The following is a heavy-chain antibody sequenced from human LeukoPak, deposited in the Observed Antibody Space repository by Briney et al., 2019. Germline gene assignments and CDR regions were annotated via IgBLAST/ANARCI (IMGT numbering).Heavy chain of an antibody. Sequence: PSETLSLTCAVYGGSFSGYYWSWIRQPPGKGLEWIGEINHRGSTNYNPSLKSRVTISVDTSKNQFSLKLSSVTAADTAVYYCASKSYFDYWGQGTLVTVSS. CDR2: INHRGST. V-gene: IGHV4-34*01. J-gene: IGHJ4*02. CDR1: GGSFSGYY. CDR3: ASKSYFDY.